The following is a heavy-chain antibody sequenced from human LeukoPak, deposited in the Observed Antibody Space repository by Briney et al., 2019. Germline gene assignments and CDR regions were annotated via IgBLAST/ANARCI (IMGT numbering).Heavy chain of an antibody. D-gene: IGHD1-26*01. Sequence: GGSLRLSCAASGFTFSSYGMHWVRQAPGKGLEWVAVIWYDGSNKYYADSVKGRFTISRDNSKNTLYLQMNSLRAEDTAVYYCAKGGGRPLGDAFDVWGQGTTVTVSS. CDR1: GFTFSSYG. J-gene: IGHJ3*01. CDR3: AKGGGRPLGDAFDV. CDR2: IWYDGSNK. V-gene: IGHV3-33*06.